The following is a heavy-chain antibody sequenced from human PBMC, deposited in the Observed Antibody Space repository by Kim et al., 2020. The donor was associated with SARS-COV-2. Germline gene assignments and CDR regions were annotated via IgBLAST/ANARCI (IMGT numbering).Heavy chain of an antibody. CDR1: GFTFSDYY. CDR3: ARVGYDYVCGSYLDYYYYTGLDV. J-gene: IGHJ6*02. D-gene: IGHD3-16*02. Sequence: GGSLRLSCAASGFTFSDYYMSWIRQAPGKGLEWVSYISSSSSYTNYADSVKGRFTISRDNAKNSLYLQMNGLRAEDPAVYYCARVGYDYVCGSYLDYYYYTGLDVWCQGTTVTVSS. CDR2: ISSSSSYT. V-gene: IGHV3-11*05.